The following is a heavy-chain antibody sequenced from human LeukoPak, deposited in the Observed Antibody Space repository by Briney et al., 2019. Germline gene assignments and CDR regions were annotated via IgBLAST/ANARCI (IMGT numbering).Heavy chain of an antibody. J-gene: IGHJ4*02. V-gene: IGHV3-7*01. D-gene: IGHD3-16*01. CDR3: TSAPGLGY. Sequence: GGSLRLSCAASGFTFSSYWMSWVRQSPGKGLEWVANIKHDGSEKYYVDSVKGRFTISRDNAKNSLYLQMNSLRAEDTAIYYCTSAPGLGYWGQGTLVTVSS. CDR1: GFTFSSYW. CDR2: IKHDGSEK.